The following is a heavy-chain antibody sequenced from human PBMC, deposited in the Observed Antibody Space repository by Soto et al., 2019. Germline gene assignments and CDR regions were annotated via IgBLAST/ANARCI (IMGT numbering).Heavy chain of an antibody. D-gene: IGHD3-10*01. J-gene: IGHJ4*02. CDR2: IWYDGSNK. CDR3: ARDTAYGSGTKGY. V-gene: IGHV3-33*01. Sequence: QVQLVESGGGVVQPGRSLRLSCAASGFTFSSYGMHWVRQAPGKGLEWVAVIWYDGSNKYYADSVKGRLTISRDNSKNTLYLEMNSLRAEDTAVYYCARDTAYGSGTKGYWGQGTLVTVSS. CDR1: GFTFSSYG.